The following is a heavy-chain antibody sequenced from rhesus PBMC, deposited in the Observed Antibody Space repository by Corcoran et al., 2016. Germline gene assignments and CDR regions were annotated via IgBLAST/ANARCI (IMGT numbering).Heavy chain of an antibody. CDR2: IGGSSGST. Sequence: QVQLQESGPGVVKPSETLSLTCAVSGGSISGYYLWSWIRQPPGKGLEWMGYIGGSSGSTTDNPSLKNRVTISKDTSKNQFSLKLSSVTAADTAVYYCARDVASSWYRFDVWGPGVLVTVSS. V-gene: IGHV4-127*01. CDR3: ARDVASSWYRFDV. J-gene: IGHJ5-1*01. D-gene: IGHD6-13*01. CDR1: GGSISGYY.